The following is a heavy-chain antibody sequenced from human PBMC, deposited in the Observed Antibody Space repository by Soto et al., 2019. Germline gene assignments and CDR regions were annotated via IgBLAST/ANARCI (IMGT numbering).Heavy chain of an antibody. Sequence: SETLSLTCTVSGGSISSYYWSWIRQPPGKGLEWIGYIYYSGSTNYNPSLKSRVTISVDTSKNQFSLKLSSVTAADTAVYYCAREDSGYDSYFDYWGQGTLVTVS. D-gene: IGHD5-12*01. J-gene: IGHJ4*02. CDR2: IYYSGST. CDR1: GGSISSYY. V-gene: IGHV4-59*01. CDR3: AREDSGYDSYFDY.